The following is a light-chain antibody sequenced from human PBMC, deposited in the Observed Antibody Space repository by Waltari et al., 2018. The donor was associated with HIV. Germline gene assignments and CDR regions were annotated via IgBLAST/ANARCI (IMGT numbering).Light chain of an antibody. V-gene: IGLV2-11*01. J-gene: IGLJ2*01. Sequence: QSALTQPRSVSGSPGPSVTISCTGTISDVGVSNFVSWYQQHPGKAPKLMIYDVSKRPSGVPDRCSGSKSGNTASLTISGLQAEDEADYYCCSYAGSYPVVFGGGTKLTVL. CDR2: DVS. CDR3: CSYAGSYPVV. CDR1: ISDVGVSNF.